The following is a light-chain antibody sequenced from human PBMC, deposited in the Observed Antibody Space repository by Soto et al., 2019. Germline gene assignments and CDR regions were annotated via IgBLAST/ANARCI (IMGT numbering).Light chain of an antibody. V-gene: IGLV1-40*01. CDR3: QSYDSSLTIAV. Sequence: QSVLTQPPSVSGTPGQRVSISCTGTSSNIGADYDLHWYQQLPGTAPRLLIFGNSNRPSGVPDRFSGSKSGTSASLAITGLQAEDEAIYYCQSYDSSLTIAVFGAGTKLTVL. J-gene: IGLJ2*01. CDR2: GNS. CDR1: SSNIGADYD.